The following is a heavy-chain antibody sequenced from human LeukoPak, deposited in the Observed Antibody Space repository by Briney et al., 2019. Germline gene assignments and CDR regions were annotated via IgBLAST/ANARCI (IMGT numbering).Heavy chain of an antibody. J-gene: IGHJ4*02. V-gene: IGHV3-7*01. CDR2: IKHDRDEK. D-gene: IGHD3-10*01. CDR3: AREKGGILWFGELL. Sequence: GGSLRLSCVASGFMFSVSWMNWARQAPGKGLEWVADIKHDRDEKHYADSVKGRFTISRDNAKNTLYLQMDRLRVDDTAVYYCAREKGGILWFGELLGGQGTLVTVSS. CDR1: GFMFSVSW.